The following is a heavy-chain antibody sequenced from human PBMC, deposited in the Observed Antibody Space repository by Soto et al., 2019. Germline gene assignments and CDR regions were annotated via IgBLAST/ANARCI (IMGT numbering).Heavy chain of an antibody. CDR1: GFTFDDYD. CDR3: GKDMLRPVLGWSDYYYYGVDV. CDR2: ISWNGIRV. V-gene: IGHV3-9*01. D-gene: IGHD6-19*01. J-gene: IGHJ6*02. Sequence: EVQLVESGGGLVQPGRSLRLSCEVSGFTFDDYDMHWVRQAPGKGLEWVSGISWNGIRVAYADSVKGRFTISRDNAKNSLYLQLNSMRAEDTAFYYGGKDMLRPVLGWSDYYYYGVDVWGQGTTVTVSS.